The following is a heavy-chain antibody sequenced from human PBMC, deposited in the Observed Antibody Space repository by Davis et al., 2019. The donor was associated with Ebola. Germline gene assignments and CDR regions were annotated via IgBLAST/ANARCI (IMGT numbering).Heavy chain of an antibody. V-gene: IGHV1-69*13. CDR3: ASPAASEIFGVVIIRDYYYYYGMDV. D-gene: IGHD3-3*01. Sequence: SVKVSCKASGGTFSSYAISWVRKAPGQGLEWMGVIIPIFGTANYAQKFQGRVTITEDESTSTAYMALSSLRSEDTAVYYCASPAASEIFGVVIIRDYYYYYGMDVWGQGTTVTVSS. J-gene: IGHJ6*02. CDR2: IIPIFGTA. CDR1: GGTFSSYA.